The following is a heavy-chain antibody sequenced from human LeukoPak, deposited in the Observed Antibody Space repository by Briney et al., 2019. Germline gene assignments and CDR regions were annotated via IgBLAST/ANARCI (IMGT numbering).Heavy chain of an antibody. J-gene: IGHJ4*02. Sequence: PSETLSLTCTVSGGSINNYYWSWIRQPAGKGLEWIGRIYTSGSTHYNPSLKSRVTMSVDTSKNQFSLKLSSVTAADTAVYYCAREPLWFGELYYFDYWGQGTLVTVSS. CDR3: AREPLWFGELYYFDY. CDR1: GGSINNYY. D-gene: IGHD3-10*01. V-gene: IGHV4-4*07. CDR2: IYTSGST.